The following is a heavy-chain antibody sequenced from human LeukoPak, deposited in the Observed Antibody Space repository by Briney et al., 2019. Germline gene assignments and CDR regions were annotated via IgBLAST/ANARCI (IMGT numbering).Heavy chain of an antibody. CDR1: GYSFTNYW. Sequence: TPGESLKISCKASGYSFTNYWISWVRQMPGKGLEWMGRIDPSDSYTNYSPSFQGHVTISADKSISTAYLQWSSLKASDTAMYYCARRVKLGYCSSTSCFTLPDAFDIWGQGTMVTVSS. J-gene: IGHJ3*02. V-gene: IGHV5-10-1*01. D-gene: IGHD2-2*02. CDR2: IDPSDSYT. CDR3: ARRVKLGYCSSTSCFTLPDAFDI.